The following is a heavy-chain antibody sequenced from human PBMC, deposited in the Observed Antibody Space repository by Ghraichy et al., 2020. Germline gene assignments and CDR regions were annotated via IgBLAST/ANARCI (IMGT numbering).Heavy chain of an antibody. V-gene: IGHV4-30-2*06. CDR1: GDVIGAGGYS. CDR2: TYHDGTT. Sequence: SETLSLTCAVSGDVIGAGGYSWSWIRQSPGKGLEWVGYTYHDGTTHLNPSLKNRVTILVDKSKNQFSLNLSSLTAADTAVYYCARGAHDYAFDFWGPGAPVPVPS. D-gene: IGHD4-17*01. CDR3: ARGAHDYAFDF. J-gene: IGHJ4*02.